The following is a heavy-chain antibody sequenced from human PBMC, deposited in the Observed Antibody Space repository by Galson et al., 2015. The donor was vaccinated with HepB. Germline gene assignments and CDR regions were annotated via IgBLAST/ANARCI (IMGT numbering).Heavy chain of an antibody. V-gene: IGHV1-69*10. Sequence: SVKVSCKASGGTFSSYAISWVRQAPGQGLEWMGGIIPIFGIANYAQKFQGRVTITADKSTSTAYMELSSLRSEDTAVYYCARGDTAMVNNDAFDIWGQGTMVTVSS. D-gene: IGHD5-18*01. CDR1: GGTFSSYA. CDR3: ARGDTAMVNNDAFDI. J-gene: IGHJ3*02. CDR2: IIPIFGIA.